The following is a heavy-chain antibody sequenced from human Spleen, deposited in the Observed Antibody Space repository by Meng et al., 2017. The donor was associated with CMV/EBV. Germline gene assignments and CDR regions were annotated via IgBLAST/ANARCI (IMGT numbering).Heavy chain of an antibody. CDR3: ARVRDYSNYRFDS. V-gene: IGHV3-48*04. D-gene: IGHD4-11*01. CDR2: ISSSSDTI. Sequence: GGSLRLSCAASGFVFSTYSMNWVRQAPGKGLEWISFISSSSDTIYYADSVKGRFTTSRDNAKNSLYLQMNSLRVDDTAVYYCARVRDYSNYRFDSWGQGALVTVSS. J-gene: IGHJ4*02. CDR1: GFVFSTYS.